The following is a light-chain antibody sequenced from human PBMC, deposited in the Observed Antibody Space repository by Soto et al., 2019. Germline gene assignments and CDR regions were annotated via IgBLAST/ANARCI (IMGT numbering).Light chain of an antibody. CDR3: QKYNSAPIT. V-gene: IGKV1D-8*03. CDR2: AAS. Sequence: VIWMTQSPSLLSASTGDRVTISCRTSQGIRSYLAWYQQKPGKAPEILIYAASTLQSGVPSRFSGRGSGTDFTRTISSLQPEDVATYYCQKYNSAPITFGQGTRLEI. J-gene: IGKJ5*01. CDR1: QGIRSY.